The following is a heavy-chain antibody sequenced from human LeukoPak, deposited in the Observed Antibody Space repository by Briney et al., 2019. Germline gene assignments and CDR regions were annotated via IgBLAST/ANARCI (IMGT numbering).Heavy chain of an antibody. D-gene: IGHD2-2*01. CDR2: FDPEDGET. J-gene: IGHJ6*02. V-gene: IGHV1-24*01. CDR3: ATDPIVVRYYGMDV. CDR1: GYTLTELS. Sequence: ASVKVSCKVSGYTLTELSMHWVRQAPGKGLEWMGGFDPEDGETIYAQKFQGRVTMTEDTSTDTAYMELSSLRSGDTAVYYCATDPIVVRYYGMDVWGQGTTVTVSS.